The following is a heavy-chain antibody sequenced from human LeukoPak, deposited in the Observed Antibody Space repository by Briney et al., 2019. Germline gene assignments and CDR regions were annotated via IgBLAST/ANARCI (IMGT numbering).Heavy chain of an antibody. CDR1: GGSISSYY. V-gene: IGHV4-59*01. CDR2: IYYSGST. D-gene: IGHD3-16*01. J-gene: IGHJ3*02. CDR3: ARDIGGRGNDAFDI. Sequence: SETLSLTCTVSGGSISSYYWSWIRRPPGKGLEWIGYIYYSGSTNYNPSLKSRVTISVDTSKNQFSLKLSSVTAADTAVYYCARDIGGRGNDAFDIWGQGTMVTVSS.